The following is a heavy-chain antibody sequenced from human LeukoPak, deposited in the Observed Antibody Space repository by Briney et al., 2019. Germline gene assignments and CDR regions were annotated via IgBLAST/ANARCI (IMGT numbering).Heavy chain of an antibody. CDR2: INPIFGTA. V-gene: IGHV1-69*06. CDR1: GGTFSSYA. J-gene: IGHJ4*02. CDR3: ARDRGWRSGYYFDY. D-gene: IGHD3-10*01. Sequence: GSSVKVSCKASGGTFSSYAISWVRQAPGQGLEWMGGINPIFGTANYAQKFQGRVTITADKSTSTAYMELSSLRSEDTAVYYCARDRGWRSGYYFDYWGQGTLVTVSS.